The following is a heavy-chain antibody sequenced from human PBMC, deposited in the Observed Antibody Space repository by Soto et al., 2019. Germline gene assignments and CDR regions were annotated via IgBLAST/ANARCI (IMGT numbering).Heavy chain of an antibody. D-gene: IGHD3-10*01. V-gene: IGHV3-23*01. CDR2: ISASGGST. J-gene: IGHJ4*02. CDR1: GFTFSNYV. CDR3: AKASYGSGSYRVDY. Sequence: EVQLLESGGGLVQPGGSLRISCAASGFTFSNYVMTWVRQAPGRGLEWVSGISASGGSTYYADSVKGRFTISRDNSNGMSFLQMHGLGAEDTALYYCAKASYGSGSYRVDYWGQGTLVTVSS.